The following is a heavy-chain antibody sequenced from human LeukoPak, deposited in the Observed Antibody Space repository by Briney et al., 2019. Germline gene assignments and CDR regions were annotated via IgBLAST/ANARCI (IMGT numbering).Heavy chain of an antibody. V-gene: IGHV1-18*01. CDR1: GYTFTSYG. CDR2: ISAYNGDT. CDR3: ARDLHYYYGSGSYFAHGY. J-gene: IGHJ4*02. D-gene: IGHD3-10*01. Sequence: ASVKVSCKASGYTFTSYGISWVRQAPGQGLEWMGWISAYNGDTNYAQNLQGRVTMTTDTSTSTAYMELRSLRSDDTAVYYCARDLHYYYGSGSYFAHGYWGLGTLVTVSS.